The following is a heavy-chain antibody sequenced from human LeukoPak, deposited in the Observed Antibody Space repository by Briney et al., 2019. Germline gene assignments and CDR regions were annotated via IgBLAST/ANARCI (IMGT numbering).Heavy chain of an antibody. CDR3: AKGDVDRGMVPDF. D-gene: IGHD5-18*01. CDR2: MSSDGSNK. Sequence: GRSLRLSCAASGFTFSSYAMHWVRQAPGRGLEWVAVMSSDGSNKYYGDAVKGRFTISRDNSKNTLYLQINSVRTEDTAVYYCAKGDVDRGMVPDFWGQGTLVTVSS. CDR1: GFTFSSYA. J-gene: IGHJ4*02. V-gene: IGHV3-30*04.